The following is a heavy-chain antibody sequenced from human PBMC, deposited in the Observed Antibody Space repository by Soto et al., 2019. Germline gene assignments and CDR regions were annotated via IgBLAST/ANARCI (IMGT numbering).Heavy chain of an antibody. CDR2: ISKSGSA. D-gene: IGHD3-10*01. CDR3: ARDQMGSLDY. V-gene: IGHV4-59*01. J-gene: IGHJ4*02. CDR1: GDSISSNQ. Sequence: SETLSLTCTVSGDSISSNQWGWIRQPPGKGLEWIGYISKSGSANHNPSLKSRVTMSIDMAKNQFSLKLSSVTAADTAVYYCARDQMGSLDYWGQGTLVTVS.